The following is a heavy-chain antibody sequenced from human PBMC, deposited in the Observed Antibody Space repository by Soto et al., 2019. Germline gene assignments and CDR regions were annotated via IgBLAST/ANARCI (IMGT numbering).Heavy chain of an antibody. D-gene: IGHD3-22*01. J-gene: IGHJ4*02. CDR1: GGTFNRNT. Sequence: SVKVSCKASGGTFNRNTISWVRQAPGQGLEWMGGIIPIFGTANYAQKFQGRVTITADESTNTAYMELSRPRSEDTAVYYCARQFDYDSSGYYYAYWGQGTLVTVSS. CDR3: ARQFDYDSSGYYYAY. V-gene: IGHV1-69*13. CDR2: IIPIFGTA.